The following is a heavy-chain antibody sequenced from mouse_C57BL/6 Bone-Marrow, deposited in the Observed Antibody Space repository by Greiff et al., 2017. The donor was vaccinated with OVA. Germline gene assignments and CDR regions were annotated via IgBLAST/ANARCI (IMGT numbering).Heavy chain of an antibody. CDR2: INSDGGST. J-gene: IGHJ4*01. CDR1: AYEFPSHD. V-gene: IGHV5-2*01. CDR3: YAMDY. Sequence: DVKLQESGGGLVQPGESLKLSCESNAYEFPSHDMSWVRKTPEKRLELVAAINSDGGSTYYPDTMERRFIISRDNTKKTLYLQMSSLRSEDTAFFYYYAMDYWGQGTSVTVSS.